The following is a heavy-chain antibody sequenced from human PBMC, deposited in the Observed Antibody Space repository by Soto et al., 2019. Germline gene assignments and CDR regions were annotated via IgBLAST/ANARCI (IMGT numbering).Heavy chain of an antibody. D-gene: IGHD3-10*01. Sequence: EVQLLESGGGLVQPGGSLRLSCAASGFTFRSYTMSWVRQAPGKGLEWVSAISGSGASTYYADSVKGRFTISRDNSKNTLYLQMNSLRAEDTAVYYCAKGGYGSGSYYYYGMDVWSQGSTVTVSS. J-gene: IGHJ6*02. V-gene: IGHV3-23*01. CDR3: AKGGYGSGSYYYYGMDV. CDR1: GFTFRSYT. CDR2: ISGSGAST.